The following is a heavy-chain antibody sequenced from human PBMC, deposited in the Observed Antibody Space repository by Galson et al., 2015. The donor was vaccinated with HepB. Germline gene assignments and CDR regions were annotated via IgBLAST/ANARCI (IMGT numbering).Heavy chain of an antibody. CDR1: GFSFDDYT. CDR2: ISWDGGSI. Sequence: SLRLSCAASGFSFDDYTMHWVRQAPGKGLEWVSLISWDGGSIYYADSVKGRFTISRDNSKNSLYLQMNSLRTEDTALYYCAKDTSDAFDIWGQGTMVTVSS. J-gene: IGHJ3*02. CDR3: AKDTSDAFDI. V-gene: IGHV3-43*01.